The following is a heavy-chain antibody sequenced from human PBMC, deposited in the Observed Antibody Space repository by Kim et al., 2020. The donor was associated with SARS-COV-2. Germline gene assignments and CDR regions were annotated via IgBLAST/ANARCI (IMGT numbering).Heavy chain of an antibody. CDR1: GYTFTDYY. CDR3: AREVNHSGTGGFDF. Sequence: ASVKVSCRASGYTFTDYYIHWVRQAPGQGLEWMGWMNPKNGDTHFAQRFQVWVTLTWDTSMTTAYMALSSLKSDDTAVYYCAREVNHSGTGGFDFWGQGTLVSVSS. V-gene: IGHV1-2*04. D-gene: IGHD1-1*01. CDR2: MNPKNGDT. J-gene: IGHJ4*02.